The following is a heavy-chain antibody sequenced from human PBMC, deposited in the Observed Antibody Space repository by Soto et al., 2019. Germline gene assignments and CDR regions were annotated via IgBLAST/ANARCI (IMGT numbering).Heavy chain of an antibody. CDR1: GYTFTGYY. J-gene: IGHJ5*02. D-gene: IGHD3-22*01. CDR3: AREPTYDSSGYCPWFDP. V-gene: IGHV1-2*04. CDR2: INPNSGGT. Sequence: GASVKVSCKASGYTFTGYYMHWVRQAPGQGLEWMGWINPNSGGTNYAQKFQGWVTMTRDTSISTAYMELSRLRSDDTAVYYCAREPTYDSSGYCPWFDPWGQGTLVTVSS.